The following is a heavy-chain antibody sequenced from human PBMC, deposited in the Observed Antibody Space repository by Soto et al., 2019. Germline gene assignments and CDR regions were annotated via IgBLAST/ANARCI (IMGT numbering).Heavy chain of an antibody. Sequence: GASVKVSCKASGYTFISYDINWVRQATGQGLEWMGWMNPTSGNTGYAQKFQDRVTMTRDTSISTAYMELSSLRSEDTAVYYCARGPHRYNWNYLAHWGQGTLVTVSS. CDR2: MNPTSGNT. V-gene: IGHV1-8*01. CDR1: GYTFISYD. D-gene: IGHD1-7*01. CDR3: ARGPHRYNWNYLAH. J-gene: IGHJ4*02.